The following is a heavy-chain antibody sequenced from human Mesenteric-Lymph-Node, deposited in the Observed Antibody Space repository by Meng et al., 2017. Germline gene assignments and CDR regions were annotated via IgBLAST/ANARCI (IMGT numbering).Heavy chain of an antibody. V-gene: IGHV4-39*07. CDR3: ARVECSGGDCLPLYWYFHI. D-gene: IGHD2-21*01. J-gene: IGHJ2*01. CDR1: GGTISSNIHY. Sequence: SETLSLTCIVSGGTISSNIHYWGWIRQPPGKGLEWIASIYYSGNSYYNPTLKSRVTISTDRSKNQFSLKLTSVTAADTAVYYCARVECSGGDCLPLYWYFHIWGRGTLVTVSS. CDR2: IYYSGNS.